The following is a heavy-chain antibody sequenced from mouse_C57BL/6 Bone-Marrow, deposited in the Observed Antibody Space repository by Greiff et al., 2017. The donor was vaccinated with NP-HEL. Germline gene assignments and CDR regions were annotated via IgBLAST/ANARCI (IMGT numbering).Heavy chain of an antibody. CDR2: ISNGGGST. CDR3: ARHDDYRIPWFAY. Sequence: EVQGVESGGGLVQPGGSLKLSCAASGFTFSDYYMYWVRQTPEKRLEWVAYISNGGGSTYYLDTVKGRFTISIDNAKNTLYLQMSRLKSEDTAMYYCARHDDYRIPWFAYWGQGTLVTVSA. CDR1: GFTFSDYY. D-gene: IGHD2-4*01. V-gene: IGHV5-12*01. J-gene: IGHJ3*01.